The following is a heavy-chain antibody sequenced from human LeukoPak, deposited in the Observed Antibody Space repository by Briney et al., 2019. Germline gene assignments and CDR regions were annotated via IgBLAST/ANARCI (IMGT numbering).Heavy chain of an antibody. J-gene: IGHJ4*02. CDR1: GFTFSDYY. CDR3: ARFSIVGARFDY. CDR2: ISSSGSTI. Sequence: GGSLGLSCAASGFTFSDYYMSWIRQAPGKGLEWVSYISSSGSTIYYADSVKGRFTISRDNAKNSLYLQMNSLRAEDTAVYYCARFSIVGARFDYWGQGTLVTVSS. V-gene: IGHV3-11*01. D-gene: IGHD1-26*01.